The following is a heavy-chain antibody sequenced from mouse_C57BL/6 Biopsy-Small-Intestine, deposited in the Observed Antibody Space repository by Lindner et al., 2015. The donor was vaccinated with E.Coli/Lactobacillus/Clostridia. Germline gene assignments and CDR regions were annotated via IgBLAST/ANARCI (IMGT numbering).Heavy chain of an antibody. D-gene: IGHD1-1*01. CDR1: GFNIRDYY. CDR2: IDPGGGES. Sequence: VQLQESGADLVKPGASVKLSCTASGFNIRDYYIHWVKQKTDQGLERIGRIDPGGGESKYAPKFQDKATITADTSSNTAYLQLSSLTSEASAVYYCAREFITTLGYYFDYWGHGTTLTVSS. CDR3: AREFITTLGYYFDY. V-gene: IGHV14-2*01. J-gene: IGHJ2*01.